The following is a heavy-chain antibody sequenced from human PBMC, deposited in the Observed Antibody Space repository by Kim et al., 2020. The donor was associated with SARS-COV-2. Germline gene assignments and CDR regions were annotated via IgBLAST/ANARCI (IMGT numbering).Heavy chain of an antibody. CDR3: ARDWGGGYYDSSGYYNY. CDR2: ISYDGSNK. Sequence: GGSLRLSCAASGFTFSSYAMHWVRQAPGKGLECVAVISYDGSNKYYADSVKGRFTISRDNSKNTLYLQMNSLRAEDTAVYYCARDWGGGYYDSSGYYNYWGQGTLVTVSS. CDR1: GFTFSSYA. V-gene: IGHV3-30-3*01. J-gene: IGHJ4*02. D-gene: IGHD3-22*01.